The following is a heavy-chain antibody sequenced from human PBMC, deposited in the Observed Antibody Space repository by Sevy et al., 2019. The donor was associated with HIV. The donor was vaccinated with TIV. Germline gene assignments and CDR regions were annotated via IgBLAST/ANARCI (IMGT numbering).Heavy chain of an antibody. Sequence: SETLSLTCTVSGGFIRSGGYYWSWIRQHPGKGLEWIDYIYYSGNTYYNPSLKSRVTISVDTSKSQFSLNLSSVTAADTAVYYCARSDGGDYFDYWGQGTLVTVSS. V-gene: IGHV4-31*03. J-gene: IGHJ4*02. CDR1: GGFIRSGGYY. CDR3: ARSDGGDYFDY. CDR2: IYYSGNT.